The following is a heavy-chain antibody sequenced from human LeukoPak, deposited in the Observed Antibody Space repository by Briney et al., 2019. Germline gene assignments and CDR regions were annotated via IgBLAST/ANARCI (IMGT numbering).Heavy chain of an antibody. CDR3: ARGVRNFHGSGSYPDY. CDR1: GGSISSGGYY. J-gene: IGHJ4*02. CDR2: IYHSGST. Sequence: PSQTLSLTCTVSGGSISSGGYYWSWIRQPPGKGLEWIGYIYHSGSTYYNPSLKSRVTISVDTSKNQFSLKLSSVTAADTAVYYCARGVRNFHGSGSYPDYWGQGTLVTVSS. V-gene: IGHV4-30-2*01. D-gene: IGHD3-10*01.